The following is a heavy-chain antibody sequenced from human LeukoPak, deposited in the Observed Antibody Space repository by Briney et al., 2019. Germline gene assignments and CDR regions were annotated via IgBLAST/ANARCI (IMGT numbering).Heavy chain of an antibody. D-gene: IGHD3-3*01. CDR1: GGSISSSSYY. CDR2: IYYSGST. V-gene: IGHV4-39*01. Sequence: PSETLSLTCTVSGGSISSSSYYWGWIRQPPGKGLEWIGSIYYSGSTYYNPSLKSRVTISVDTSKNQFSLKLSSVTAADTAVYYCATSSPYDFWSGYSYGYFDYWGQGTLVTVSS. J-gene: IGHJ4*02. CDR3: ATSSPYDFWSGYSYGYFDY.